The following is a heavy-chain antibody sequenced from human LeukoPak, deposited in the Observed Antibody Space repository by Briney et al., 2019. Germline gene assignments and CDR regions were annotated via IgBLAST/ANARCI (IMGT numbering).Heavy chain of an antibody. Sequence: GGSLRLSCAASGFTFDDYGLSWVRQAPGKGLEWVSGINWSGGSTGYADSVKGRFTISRDNAKNSLYLQMNSLRAEDTALYYCARDVRVYSSSSPPGYWGQGTLVTVSS. J-gene: IGHJ4*02. CDR3: ARDVRVYSSSSPPGY. CDR2: INWSGGST. CDR1: GFTFDDYG. V-gene: IGHV3-20*04. D-gene: IGHD6-6*01.